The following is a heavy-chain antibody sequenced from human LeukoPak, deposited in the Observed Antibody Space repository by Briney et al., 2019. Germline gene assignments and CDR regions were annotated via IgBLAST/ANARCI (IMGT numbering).Heavy chain of an antibody. D-gene: IGHD4-17*01. J-gene: IGHJ4*02. CDR2: IKQDGSEK. V-gene: IGHV3-7*01. CDR1: RFTFSSYW. CDR3: ARVSVTVIPIFDY. Sequence: GGSLSLSCAASRFTFSSYWMSWVRQAPGKGLEWVDNIKQDGSEKYYVDSVAGRFTISRDNAKNSLYLQMNSLRAAHTSMYCCARVSVTVIPIFDYWGQGDLVTVSS.